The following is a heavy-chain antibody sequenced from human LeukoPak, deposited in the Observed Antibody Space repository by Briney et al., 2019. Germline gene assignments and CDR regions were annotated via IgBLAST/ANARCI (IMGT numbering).Heavy chain of an antibody. CDR3: ARDLSSGRRGWFDP. Sequence: PSETLSLTCAVFGTSFSGSYWSWIRQSPGRGLEWIGEINHGGTTNYYPSLKSRATMSVDTSKNQFSLKLSSVTAADTAVYYCARDLSSGRRGWFDPWGQGTLVTVSS. J-gene: IGHJ5*02. CDR2: INHGGTT. D-gene: IGHD3-22*01. V-gene: IGHV4-34*10. CDR1: GTSFSGSY.